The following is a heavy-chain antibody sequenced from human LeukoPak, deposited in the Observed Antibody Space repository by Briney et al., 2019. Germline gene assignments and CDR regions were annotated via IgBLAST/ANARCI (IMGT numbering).Heavy chain of an antibody. V-gene: IGHV1-69*04. Sequence: SVKVSCKASGGTLSSYAISWVRQAPGQGLEWMGRIIPILGIANYAQKFQGRVTITADKSTSTAYMELSSLRSEDTAVYYCARASVGAKLVHFDYWGQGTLVTVSS. D-gene: IGHD1-26*01. CDR1: GGTLSSYA. CDR3: ARASVGAKLVHFDY. CDR2: IIPILGIA. J-gene: IGHJ4*02.